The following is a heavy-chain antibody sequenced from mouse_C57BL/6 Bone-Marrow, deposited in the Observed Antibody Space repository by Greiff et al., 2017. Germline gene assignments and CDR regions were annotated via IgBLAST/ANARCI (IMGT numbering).Heavy chain of an antibody. CDR1: GYTFTSYW. V-gene: IGHV1-69*01. CDR2: IDPSDSYT. D-gene: IGHD2-1*01. J-gene: IGHJ4*01. CDR3: ASLLLWKDDYAMDY. Sequence: QVQLQQPGAELVMPGASVKLSCKASGYTFTSYWMHWVKQRPGQGLEWIGEIDPSDSYTNYNQKFKGKSTLTVDKSSSTAYRQLSSLTSEDSAVYYRASLLLWKDDYAMDYWGQGTSVTVSS.